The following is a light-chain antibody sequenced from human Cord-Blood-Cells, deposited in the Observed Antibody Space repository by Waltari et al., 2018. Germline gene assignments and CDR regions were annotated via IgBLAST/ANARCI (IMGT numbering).Light chain of an antibody. CDR2: RNN. J-gene: IGLJ1*01. CDR3: SAWDSSLSAYV. V-gene: IGLV10-54*01. CDR1: SNNVGNQG. Sequence: QAGLTQPPSVSKGLRQTATLTRTGHSNNVGNQGAAWLQQHQGHPPKLLSYRNNNRPSGISERLSASRSGNTASLTITGLQPEDEADYYCSAWDSSLSAYVFGTGTKVTVL.